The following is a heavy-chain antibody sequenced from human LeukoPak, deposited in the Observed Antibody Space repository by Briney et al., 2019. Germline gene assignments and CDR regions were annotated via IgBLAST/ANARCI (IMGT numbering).Heavy chain of an antibody. V-gene: IGHV3-23*01. CDR1: GFTFSSYA. Sequence: GGSLRLSCAASGFTFSSYAMSWVRQAPGMGLEWISAISGSGGSTYYADSVKGRFTISRDNSKNTLYLQMNSLRAEDTAVYFCAKEGIEDDSSGYYYNHFDYWGQGTLLTVSS. CDR3: AKEGIEDDSSGYYYNHFDY. J-gene: IGHJ4*02. D-gene: IGHD3-22*01. CDR2: ISGSGGST.